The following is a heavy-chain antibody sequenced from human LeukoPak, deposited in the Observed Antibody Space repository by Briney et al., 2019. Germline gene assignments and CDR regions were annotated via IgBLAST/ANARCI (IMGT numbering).Heavy chain of an antibody. V-gene: IGHV1-69*01. Sequence: ASVKVSCKASGGTFSSYAISWVRQAPGQGLERMGGIIPIFGTANYAQKFQGRVTITADESTSTAYMELSSLRSEDTAVYYCASPIAAAGTGGRFDYWGQGTLVTVSS. J-gene: IGHJ4*02. CDR3: ASPIAAAGTGGRFDY. CDR1: GGTFSSYA. CDR2: IIPIFGTA. D-gene: IGHD6-13*01.